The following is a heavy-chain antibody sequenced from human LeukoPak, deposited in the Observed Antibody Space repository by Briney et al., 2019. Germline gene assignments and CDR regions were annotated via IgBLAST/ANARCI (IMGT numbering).Heavy chain of an antibody. J-gene: IGHJ4*02. CDR1: GGSISSGSYD. V-gene: IGHV4-61*09. D-gene: IGHD3-10*01. Sequence: SETLSLTCTVSGGSISSGSYDWYWIRQPAGKGLEWIGHIYTSGTSNYNPSLRSRVTISVDMSKNQFSLKLTSVTAADTAVYYCTKGRGIWGQGTLVTVSS. CDR2: IYTSGTS. CDR3: TKGRGI.